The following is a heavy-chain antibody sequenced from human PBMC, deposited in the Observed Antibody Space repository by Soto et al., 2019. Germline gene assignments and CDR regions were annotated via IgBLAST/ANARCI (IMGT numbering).Heavy chain of an antibody. D-gene: IGHD3-10*01. CDR3: ARGGGYGSGSYYGGDDLDY. Sequence: ASVKVSCKASGYTFTSYGISWVRQAPGQGLEWMGWISAYNGNTNYAQKLQGRVTMTTDTSTSTAYMELRSLRSDDTAVYYCARGGGYGSGSYYGGDDLDYWGQGTLVTVSS. CDR1: GYTFTSYG. V-gene: IGHV1-18*01. CDR2: ISAYNGNT. J-gene: IGHJ4*02.